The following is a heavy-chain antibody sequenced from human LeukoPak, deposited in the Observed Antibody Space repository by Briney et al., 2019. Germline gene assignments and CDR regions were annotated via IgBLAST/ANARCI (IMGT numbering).Heavy chain of an antibody. Sequence: SETLSLTCSVSGGSISSYYWSWIRQPPGKGLEWIAYIYYSGSTDYNPSLKSRVTISLDTSKNQFSLKLSSVAAADTAVYYCASLGTDYYDSSGYYHWGQGTLVTVSS. CDR3: ASLGTDYYDSSGYYH. CDR2: IYYSGST. J-gene: IGHJ5*02. CDR1: GGSISSYY. V-gene: IGHV4-59*12. D-gene: IGHD3-22*01.